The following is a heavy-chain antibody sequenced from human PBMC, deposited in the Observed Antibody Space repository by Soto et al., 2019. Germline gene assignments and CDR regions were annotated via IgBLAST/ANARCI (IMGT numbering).Heavy chain of an antibody. CDR3: ARDRVYYYYYGMDV. J-gene: IGHJ6*02. Sequence: SETLSLTCAVSGGSISSSNWWSWVRQPPGKGLEWIGEIYHSGSTNYNPSLKSRVTISVDKSKNQFSLKLSSVTAADTAVYYCARDRVYYYYYGMDVWGQGTTVTVSS. D-gene: IGHD3-10*01. V-gene: IGHV4-4*02. CDR2: IYHSGST. CDR1: GGSISSSNW.